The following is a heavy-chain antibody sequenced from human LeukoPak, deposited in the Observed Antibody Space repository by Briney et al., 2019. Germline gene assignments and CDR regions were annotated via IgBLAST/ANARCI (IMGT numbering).Heavy chain of an antibody. Sequence: GGSLRLSCAASGFTFSSYAMHWVRQAPGKGLEWVAVISYDGSNKYYADSVKGRFTISRDNSKNTLYLQMNSLRAEDTAVYYCVTRGWADYYYYMDVWGKGTTVTVSS. J-gene: IGHJ6*03. CDR2: ISYDGSNK. CDR3: VTRGWADYYYYMDV. CDR1: GFTFSSYA. V-gene: IGHV3-30*04. D-gene: IGHD6-19*01.